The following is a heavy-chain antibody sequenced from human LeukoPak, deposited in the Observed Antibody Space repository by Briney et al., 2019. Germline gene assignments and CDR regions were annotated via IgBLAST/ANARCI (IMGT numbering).Heavy chain of an antibody. CDR1: GFTFSSYG. V-gene: IGHV3-30*02. Sequence: GGSLRLSCAASGFTFSSYGMHWVRQAPGEGLEWVAFIRYDESKTFYADSVKGRFTISRDNSKNTLYLQMNSLRAEDTALYYCAKSVIPNNYRGTYYMDVWGKGATVTVFS. CDR3: AKSVIPNNYRGTYYMDV. CDR2: IRYDESKT. J-gene: IGHJ6*03. D-gene: IGHD3-10*01.